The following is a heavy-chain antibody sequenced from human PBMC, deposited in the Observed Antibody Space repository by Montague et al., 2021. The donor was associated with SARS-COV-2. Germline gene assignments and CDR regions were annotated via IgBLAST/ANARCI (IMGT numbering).Heavy chain of an antibody. J-gene: IGHJ4*02. V-gene: IGHV6-1*01. D-gene: IGHD6-13*01. CDR3: VRGIGAAGSYDY. Sequence: CAISGDSVSSHSATSNWIRQSPSRGLEWLGRSYYRSMWKSDYARSVKSRIAINPDTSKNQFSLQLSSVTPEDTALYYCVRGIGAAGSYDYWGQGTLVTVSS. CDR2: SYYRSMWKS. CDR1: GDSVSSHSAT.